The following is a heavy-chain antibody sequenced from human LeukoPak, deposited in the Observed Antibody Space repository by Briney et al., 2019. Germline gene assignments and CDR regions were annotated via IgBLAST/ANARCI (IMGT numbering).Heavy chain of an antibody. CDR1: GFTISSNY. Sequence: GGSLRPSCVASGFTISSNYMSWVRQAPGKGLEWVSVIYSGGSTYYADSVKGRFTISRDNSKNTLYLQMNSLRAEDTAVYYWARDRRNYDILTGYLGENWFDPWGQGTLVTVSS. V-gene: IGHV3-53*05. CDR2: IYSGGST. D-gene: IGHD3-9*01. J-gene: IGHJ5*02. CDR3: ARDRRNYDILTGYLGENWFDP.